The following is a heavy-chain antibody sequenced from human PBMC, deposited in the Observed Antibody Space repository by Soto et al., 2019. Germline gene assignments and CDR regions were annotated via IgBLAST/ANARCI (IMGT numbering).Heavy chain of an antibody. CDR1: GFTFSSYA. CDR2: ISGSGGST. J-gene: IGHJ6*02. CDR3: AKGPYYYDSSGYYLRYYYGMDV. V-gene: IGHV3-23*01. D-gene: IGHD3-22*01. Sequence: VGSLRLSCAASGFTFSSYAMSWVRQAPGKGLEWVSAISGSGGSTYYADSVKGRFTISRDNSKNTLYLQMNSLRAEDTAVYYCAKGPYYYDSSGYYLRYYYGMDVWGQGTTVTVSS.